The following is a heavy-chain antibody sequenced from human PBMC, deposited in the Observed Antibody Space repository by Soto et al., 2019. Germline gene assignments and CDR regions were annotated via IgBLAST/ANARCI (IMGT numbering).Heavy chain of an antibody. CDR2: IYYSGST. D-gene: IGHD1-26*01. CDR3: ATFDRWEAPFEY. CDR1: GGSISSGGYY. J-gene: IGHJ4*02. V-gene: IGHV4-31*03. Sequence: PSETLSLTCTVSGGSISSGGYYWNWIRQLPGKGLEWIGYIYYSGSTYYNPSLKSRITISVDTSKNQFSLEVTSVTAADTAVYYCATFDRWEAPFEYWGQGTQVTVSS.